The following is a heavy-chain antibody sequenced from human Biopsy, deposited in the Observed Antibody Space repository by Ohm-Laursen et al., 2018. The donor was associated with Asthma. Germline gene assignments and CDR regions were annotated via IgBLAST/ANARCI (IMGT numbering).Heavy chain of an antibody. V-gene: IGHV4-59*07. CDR1: GGSISSFY. CDR2: IYYSGST. Sequence: SDTLSLTCSVYGGSISSFYWSWIRQSPEKGLEWIGYIYYSGSTNYNPSLKSRVTISVDTSKNQFSLRLISVTAADTAVYYCARVSQGELYCGGDCYSGFDYWGQGTLVTVSS. CDR3: ARVSQGELYCGGDCYSGFDY. D-gene: IGHD2-21*01. J-gene: IGHJ4*02.